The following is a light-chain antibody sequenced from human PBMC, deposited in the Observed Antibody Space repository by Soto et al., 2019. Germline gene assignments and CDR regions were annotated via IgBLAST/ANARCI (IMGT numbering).Light chain of an antibody. J-gene: IGLJ1*01. CDR1: SSDVGGYNY. CDR2: EVS. V-gene: IGLV2-14*01. Sequence: QSVLTQPASVSGSPGQSITISCTGTSSDVGGYNYVSWYQQHPGKAPKLMIYEVSNRPSGVSNRFSGSKSGNTASLTISGRQAEDEADYYCSSYIRSSTLAFGTGTKVTVL. CDR3: SSYIRSSTLA.